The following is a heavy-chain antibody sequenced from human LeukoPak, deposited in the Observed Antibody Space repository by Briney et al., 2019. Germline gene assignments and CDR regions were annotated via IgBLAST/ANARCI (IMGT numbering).Heavy chain of an antibody. CDR1: GGSISSGDYY. V-gene: IGHV4-39*07. CDR2: IYYSGST. Sequence: PSETLSLTCTVSGGSISSGDYYWGWIRQPPGKGLEWIGSIYYSGSTYYNPSLKSRVTISVDTSKNQFSLKLSSVTAADTAVYYCARDRFLAAYDSSGPALDYWGQGTLVTVSS. J-gene: IGHJ4*02. D-gene: IGHD3-22*01. CDR3: ARDRFLAAYDSSGPALDY.